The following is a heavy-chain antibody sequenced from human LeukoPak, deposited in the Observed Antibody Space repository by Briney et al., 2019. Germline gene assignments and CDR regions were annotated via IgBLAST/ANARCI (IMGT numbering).Heavy chain of an antibody. CDR1: GFTFISYA. CDR2: ISGTGGNT. V-gene: IGHV3-23*01. D-gene: IGHD6-6*01. J-gene: IGHJ4*02. Sequence: GGSLRLSCAASGFTFISYAMSWVRQAPGKGLEWVSAISGTGGNTFYADSVKGRFTISRDNSKNTLYLQMNSLRAEDTAVYYCARDPHYSSSGIFDYWGQGTLVTVSS. CDR3: ARDPHYSSSGIFDY.